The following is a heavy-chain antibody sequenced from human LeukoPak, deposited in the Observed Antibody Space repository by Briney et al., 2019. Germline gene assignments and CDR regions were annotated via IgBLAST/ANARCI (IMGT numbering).Heavy chain of an antibody. CDR3: ARIPGDY. CDR2: ISSSGSHI. V-gene: IGHV3-21*01. D-gene: IGHD2-2*02. CDR1: GFTFSSYS. Sequence: GGSLRLSCAASGFTFSSYSMNWVRQAPGKGLEWVSSISSSGSHIYYADSVKGRFTISRDSAKNSLYLQMNSLRAEDTAVYYCARIPGDYWGQGTLVTVSS. J-gene: IGHJ4*02.